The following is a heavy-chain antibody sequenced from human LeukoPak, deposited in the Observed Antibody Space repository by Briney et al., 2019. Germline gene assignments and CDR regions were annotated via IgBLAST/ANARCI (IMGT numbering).Heavy chain of an antibody. D-gene: IGHD1-26*01. CDR3: ARSPGYSGSYSADY. J-gene: IGHJ4*02. Sequence: PSQTLSLTCTVSGGSISSGGYSWSWIRQPPGKGLEWIGYIYHSGSTYYNPSLKSRVTISVDRSKHQFSLKLSSVTAADTAVYYCARSPGYSGSYSADYWGQGTLVSVSS. CDR1: GGSISSGGYS. CDR2: IYHSGST. V-gene: IGHV4-30-2*01.